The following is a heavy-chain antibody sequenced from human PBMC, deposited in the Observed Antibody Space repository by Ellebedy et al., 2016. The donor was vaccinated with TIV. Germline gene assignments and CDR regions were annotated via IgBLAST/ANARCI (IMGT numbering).Heavy chain of an antibody. J-gene: IGHJ3*02. CDR1: GYIFSTYG. CDR2: IGAHDDHT. D-gene: IGHD7-27*01. V-gene: IGHV1-18*01. Sequence: ASVKVSCKASGYIFSTYGVSWVRQAPGQGLEWMGWIGAHDDHTKYAQKFQGRVTMTRDTSSSIASMELRSLRSDDTAMYYCARIRPGEIFLLQGSFDIWGQGTAVTVSS. CDR3: ARIRPGEIFLLQGSFDI.